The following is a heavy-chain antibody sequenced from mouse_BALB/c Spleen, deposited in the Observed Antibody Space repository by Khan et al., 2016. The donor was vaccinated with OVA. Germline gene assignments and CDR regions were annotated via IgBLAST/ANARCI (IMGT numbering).Heavy chain of an antibody. V-gene: IGHV5-6*01. Sequence: EVELVESGGDLVKSGGSLKLSCAASGFTFSPYSMSWVRQTPDKRLEWVATISSDGDYTYYPDSVKGRFNISRDNAKNTLYLQMSSLKSEDTAICYCATHLTGSFAYWGQGTLVTVSA. CDR1: GFTFSPYS. CDR2: ISSDGDYT. D-gene: IGHD4-1*01. CDR3: ATHLTGSFAY. J-gene: IGHJ3*01.